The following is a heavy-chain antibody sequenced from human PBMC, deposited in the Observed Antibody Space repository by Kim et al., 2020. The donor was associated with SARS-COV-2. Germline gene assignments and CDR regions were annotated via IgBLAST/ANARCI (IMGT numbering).Heavy chain of an antibody. CDR3: AKDEPNTYNPVY. J-gene: IGHJ4*02. CDR1: GFTFRNYA. D-gene: IGHD3-10*01. Sequence: GGSLRLSCAASGFTFRNYAMHWVRQAPGKGLEWVAVLSYDGSDINYADSVKDRFTISRDNSKNTLYLQMNSLRAEDTALYYCAKDEPNTYNPVYWGQGTPVTVSS. CDR2: LSYDGSDI. V-gene: IGHV3-30*18.